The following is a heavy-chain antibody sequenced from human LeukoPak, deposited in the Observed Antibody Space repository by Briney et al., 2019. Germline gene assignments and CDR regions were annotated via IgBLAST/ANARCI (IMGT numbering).Heavy chain of an antibody. Sequence: GGSLRLSCAASGFTFNSYAMSWVRQAPGKGLEWVSGTSDRGDYTYYADSVKGRFTISRDTSKNTLYLQMNSLRAEDTALYFCAKKAQYDGHYPLDYWGQGTLVTVSA. J-gene: IGHJ4*02. CDR2: TSDRGDYT. D-gene: IGHD4/OR15-4a*01. CDR3: AKKAQYDGHYPLDY. V-gene: IGHV3-23*01. CDR1: GFTFNSYA.